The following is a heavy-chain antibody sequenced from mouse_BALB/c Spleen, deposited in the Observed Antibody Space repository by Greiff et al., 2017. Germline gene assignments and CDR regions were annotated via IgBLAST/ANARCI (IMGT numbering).Heavy chain of an antibody. Sequence: EVQRVESGGGLVQPGGSLRLSCATSGFTFTDYYMSWVRQPPGKALEWLGFIRNKANGYTTEYSASVKGRFTISRDNSQSILYLQMNTMRAEDSATYYCARDSDGNYDYWGQGTTLTVSS. CDR2: IRNKANGYTT. CDR1: GFTFTDYY. J-gene: IGHJ2*01. V-gene: IGHV7-3*02. D-gene: IGHD2-1*01. CDR3: ARDSDGNYDY.